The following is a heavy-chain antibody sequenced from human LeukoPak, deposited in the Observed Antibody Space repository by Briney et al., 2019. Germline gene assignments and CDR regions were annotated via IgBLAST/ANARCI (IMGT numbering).Heavy chain of an antibody. Sequence: GGSLRLSCAASGFTLSRYGMHWVRQAPGKGLEWVTYIRKDGSDKYYADSVKGRFTISRDSSKNMVYLQMTSLRAEDTALYYCAKDSNWAFDYWGQGTLVSVSS. V-gene: IGHV3-30*02. D-gene: IGHD7-27*01. CDR3: AKDSNWAFDY. CDR1: GFTLSRYG. J-gene: IGHJ4*02. CDR2: IRKDGSDK.